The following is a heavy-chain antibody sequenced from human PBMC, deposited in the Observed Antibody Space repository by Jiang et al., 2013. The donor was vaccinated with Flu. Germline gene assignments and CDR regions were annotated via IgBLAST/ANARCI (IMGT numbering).Heavy chain of an antibody. V-gene: IGHV1-69*06. Sequence: GAEVKKPGSSVKVSCKTSGDTFSTYALSWVRQAPGQGLEWVGGIIPMFGAANYAQKFQGRVTITADKSTSTVSMDLSGLRSEDTAIYYCARESSGWSYYYHYMDVWGQGTTVTVSS. D-gene: IGHD6-19*01. CDR3: ARESSGWSYYYHYMDV. CDR2: IIPMFGAA. J-gene: IGHJ6*03. CDR1: GDTFSTYA.